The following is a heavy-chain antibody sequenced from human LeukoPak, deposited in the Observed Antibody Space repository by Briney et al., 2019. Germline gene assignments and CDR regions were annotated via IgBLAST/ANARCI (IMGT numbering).Heavy chain of an antibody. J-gene: IGHJ5*02. V-gene: IGHV1-69*05. CDR1: GGTFSSYA. Sequence: SVKVSCKASGGTFSSYAISWVRQAPGQGLEWMGGIIPIFGTANYAQKFQGRVTITTDESTSTAYMELSSLRSEDTAVYYCARTAAGSSWFDPWGQGTLVTVSS. CDR2: IIPIFGTA. D-gene: IGHD6-13*01. CDR3: ARTAAGSSWFDP.